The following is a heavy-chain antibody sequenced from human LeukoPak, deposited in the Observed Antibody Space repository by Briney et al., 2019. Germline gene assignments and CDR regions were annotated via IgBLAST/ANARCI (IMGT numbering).Heavy chain of an antibody. CDR2: IYTSGST. CDR1: GGSIRSGSYY. CDR3: ARDYYDRFDP. Sequence: SETLSLTCTVSGGSIRSGSYYWSWIRQPAGKGLEWIGRIYTSGSTNYNPSLKSRVTISVDTSKNQFSLKLSSVTAADTAVYYCARDYYDRFDPWGQGTLVTVSS. J-gene: IGHJ5*02. D-gene: IGHD3-22*01. V-gene: IGHV4-61*02.